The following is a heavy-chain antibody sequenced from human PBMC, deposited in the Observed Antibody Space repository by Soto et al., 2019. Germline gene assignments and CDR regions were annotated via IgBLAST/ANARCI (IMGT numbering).Heavy chain of an antibody. J-gene: IGHJ6*02. D-gene: IGHD2-2*01. CDR1: GYSFTSYW. CDR2: IYPGDSDT. Sequence: GESLKISCKGSGYSFTSYWIDWVRQMPGKGLEWMGIIYPGDSDTRYSPSFQGQVTISADKSISTAYLQWSSLKASDTAMYYCARHYHPDYYYYGMDVWGQGTTVTVSS. CDR3: ARHYHPDYYYYGMDV. V-gene: IGHV5-51*01.